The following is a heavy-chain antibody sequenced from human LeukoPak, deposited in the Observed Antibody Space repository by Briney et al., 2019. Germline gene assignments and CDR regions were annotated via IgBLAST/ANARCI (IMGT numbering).Heavy chain of an antibody. D-gene: IGHD3-10*01. CDR2: IYYSGST. V-gene: IGHV4-59*12. CDR1: GGSISSYY. Sequence: SETLSLTCTVSGGSISSYYWSWIRQPPGMGLEWIGYIYYSGSTNYNPSLKSRVTISVDTSKNQFSLKLSSVTAADTAVYYCAHYGSGSYTVYWGQGTLVTVSS. CDR3: AHYGSGSYTVY. J-gene: IGHJ4*02.